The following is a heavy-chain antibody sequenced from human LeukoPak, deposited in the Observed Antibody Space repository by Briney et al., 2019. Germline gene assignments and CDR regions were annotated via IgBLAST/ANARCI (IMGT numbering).Heavy chain of an antibody. J-gene: IGHJ4*02. Sequence: GGSLRLSCAASGFTFSSSAMSWVRQAPGKGLEWVSSINSDSSYIYYADSVKGRFTISRDNAKNLLYLQMNSLRAEDTAVYYCARGPIPDYWGQGTLVTVSS. CDR3: ARGPIPDY. CDR1: GFTFSSSA. CDR2: INSDSSYI. D-gene: IGHD2-2*02. V-gene: IGHV3-21*01.